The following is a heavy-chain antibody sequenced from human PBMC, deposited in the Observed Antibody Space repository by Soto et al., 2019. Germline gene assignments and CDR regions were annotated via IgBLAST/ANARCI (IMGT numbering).Heavy chain of an antibody. CDR3: ARTRGGYCSSTSCLNYFDY. CDR1: GGSISSSNW. V-gene: IGHV4-4*02. CDR2: IYHSGST. Sequence: SETLSLTCAVSGGSISSSNWWSWVRQPPGKGLEWIGEIYHSGSTNYNPSLKSRVTISVDKSKNQFSLKLSSVTAADTAVYYCARTRGGYCSSTSCLNYFDYGGQGTLVTVS. D-gene: IGHD2-2*01. J-gene: IGHJ4*02.